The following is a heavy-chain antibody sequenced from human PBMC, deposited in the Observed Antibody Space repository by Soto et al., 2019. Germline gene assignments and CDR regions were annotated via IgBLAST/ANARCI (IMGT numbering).Heavy chain of an antibody. D-gene: IGHD3-22*01. CDR3: ARDPYYDSSGYSPNFDY. V-gene: IGHV1-3*01. CDR1: GYTFTSYA. CDR2: INAGYGNT. Sequence: QVQLVQSGAEVKKPGASVKVSCKASGYTFTSYAMHWVRQAPGQRLEWMGWINAGYGNTKYSQKFQGRVTITRDTSASTAYMELSSLRSEDTAVYYCARDPYYDSSGYSPNFDYWGQGTLVTVSS. J-gene: IGHJ4*02.